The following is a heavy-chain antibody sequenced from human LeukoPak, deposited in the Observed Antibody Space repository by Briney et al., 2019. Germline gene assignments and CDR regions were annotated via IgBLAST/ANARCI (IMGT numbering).Heavy chain of an antibody. CDR1: GFIFSTYS. CDR3: VRSGYGSRWYFFDH. CDR2: ISSSSSSI. V-gene: IGHV3-48*02. D-gene: IGHD6-13*01. Sequence: GGSLRLSCAASGFIFSTYSINWVRQAPGKGLEWVSHISSSSSSIYYADSVKGRFSISRDNAKNSLYLQMNSLRDEATAVYYCVRSGYGSRWYFFDHWGQGTLVTVSS. J-gene: IGHJ4*02.